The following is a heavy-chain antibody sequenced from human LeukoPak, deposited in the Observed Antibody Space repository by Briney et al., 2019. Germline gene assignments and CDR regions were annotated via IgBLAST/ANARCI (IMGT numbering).Heavy chain of an antibody. CDR1: GYSISSGYH. CDR3: ARENWVFDY. Sequence: KPSETLSLTCVVSGYSISSGYHWGWIRPPPGKGLEWIGIVYRSGTTYYDPSFKSRVTISVDTSKNQISLKVRSVTAADTAMYYCARENWVFDYWGQGILVTVSS. CDR2: VYRSGTT. J-gene: IGHJ4*02. V-gene: IGHV4-38-2*02. D-gene: IGHD7-27*01.